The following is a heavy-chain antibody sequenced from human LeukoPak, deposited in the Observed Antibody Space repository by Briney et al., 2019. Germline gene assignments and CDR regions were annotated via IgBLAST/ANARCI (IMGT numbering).Heavy chain of an antibody. CDR1: GFTFNIYG. CDR2: IRYDGSNK. CDR3: ANLYCSSTSCYYYYMDV. J-gene: IGHJ6*03. Sequence: GGSLRLSCAASGFTFNIYGMHWVRQAPGKGLEWVAFIRYDGSNKYYADSVKGRFTISRDNSKNTLYLQMNSLRADDTAVYYCANLYCSSTSCYYYYMDVWGKGTTVTVSS. V-gene: IGHV3-30*02. D-gene: IGHD2-2*01.